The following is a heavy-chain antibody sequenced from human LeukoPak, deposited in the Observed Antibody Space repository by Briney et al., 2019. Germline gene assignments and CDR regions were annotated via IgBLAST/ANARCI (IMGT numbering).Heavy chain of an antibody. J-gene: IGHJ4*02. CDR1: GGSISSGGYS. V-gene: IGHV4-30-2*01. CDR2: IYHSGST. Sequence: SQTLSLTCAVSGGSISSGGYSWSWIRQPPGKGLEWIGYIYHSGSTYYNPSLKSRVTISVGRSKNQFSLKLSSVTAADTAVYYCARTRRAGAVDYWGQGTLVTVSS. CDR3: ARTRRAGAVDY.